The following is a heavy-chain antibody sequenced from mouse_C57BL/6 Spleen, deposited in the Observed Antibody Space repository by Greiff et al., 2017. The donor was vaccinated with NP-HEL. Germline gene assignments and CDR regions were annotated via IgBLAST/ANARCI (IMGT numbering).Heavy chain of an antibody. CDR2: INPNNGGT. CDR1: GYTFTDYY. CDR3: ARVSWGFDY. V-gene: IGHV1-26*01. J-gene: IGHJ2*01. Sequence: EVQLQQSGPELVKPGASVKISCKASGYTFTDYYMNWVKQSHGKSLEWIGDINPNNGGTSYNQKFKGKATLTVDKSSSTAYMELRSLTSEDSAVYYGARVSWGFDYWGQGTTLTVSS.